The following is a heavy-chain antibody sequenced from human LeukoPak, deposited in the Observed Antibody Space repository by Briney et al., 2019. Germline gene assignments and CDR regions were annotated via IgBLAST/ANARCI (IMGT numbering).Heavy chain of an antibody. Sequence: PSETLSLTCTVSGGSISSYYWSWIRQPPGKGLEWIGYIYYSGSTNYNPSLKSRVTISVDTSKNQFSLKLSSVTAADTAVYYCARHCRSGYPPRIDAFDIWGQGTMVTVSS. D-gene: IGHD3-22*01. J-gene: IGHJ3*02. CDR1: GGSISSYY. V-gene: IGHV4-59*08. CDR3: ARHCRSGYPPRIDAFDI. CDR2: IYYSGST.